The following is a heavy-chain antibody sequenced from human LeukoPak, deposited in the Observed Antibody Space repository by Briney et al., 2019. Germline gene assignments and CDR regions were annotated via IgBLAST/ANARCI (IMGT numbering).Heavy chain of an antibody. D-gene: IGHD5-24*01. CDR3: ARDTDGSLDY. V-gene: IGHV3-7*01. CDR2: IKQDESER. Sequence: GGCLRLSCAASGFTFSNSWMAWVRQAPGQGLEWVANIKQDESERHYSDSVKGRFTISRDNAKNSLFLQMNGLRAEDSALYYCARDTDGSLDYWGQGTLVTVSS. J-gene: IGHJ4*02. CDR1: GFTFSNSW.